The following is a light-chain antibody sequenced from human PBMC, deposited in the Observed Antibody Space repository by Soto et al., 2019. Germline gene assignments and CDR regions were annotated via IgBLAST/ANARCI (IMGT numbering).Light chain of an antibody. CDR2: RTD. V-gene: IGLV1-47*01. Sequence: QSVLSQPPSASGAPGQRVTISCSGSSCNIGSNFVYWYQQLPGTAPKLLIYRTDQRPSGVPDRFSGSKPGASASLVISGLRSEDEADYYCAAWDNSLRWVFGGGTKLTVL. CDR1: SCNIGSNF. J-gene: IGLJ3*02. CDR3: AAWDNSLRWV.